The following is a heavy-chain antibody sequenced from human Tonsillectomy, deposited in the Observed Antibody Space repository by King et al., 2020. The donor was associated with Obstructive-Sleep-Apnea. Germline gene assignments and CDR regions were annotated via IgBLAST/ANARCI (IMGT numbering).Heavy chain of an antibody. CDR1: GYSISSGYY. V-gene: IGHV4-38-2*02. J-gene: IGHJ4*02. CDR2: IYHSGST. Sequence: QLQESGPGLVKPSETLSLTCTVSGYSISSGYYWGWLRQSPGKGLEWIGNIYHSGSTYYNPSLQSRVSISADTSKNQFSLKLTSVTAADTAVYYCARDNTEATFVFWGQGTLVTVSS. CDR3: ARDNTEATFVF.